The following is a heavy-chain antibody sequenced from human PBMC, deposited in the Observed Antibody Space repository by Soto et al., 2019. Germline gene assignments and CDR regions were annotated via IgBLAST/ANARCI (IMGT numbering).Heavy chain of an antibody. CDR1: GFTFSSYG. CDR2: ISYDGSNK. Sequence: GGSLRLSCAASGFTFSSYGMHWVRQAPGKGLEWVAVISYDGSNKYYADSVKGRFTISRDNSKNTLYLQMNSLRAEDTAGYYCASTTPRLAFDIWGQGTMVTVSS. V-gene: IGHV3-30*03. J-gene: IGHJ3*02. CDR3: ASTTPRLAFDI. D-gene: IGHD1-1*01.